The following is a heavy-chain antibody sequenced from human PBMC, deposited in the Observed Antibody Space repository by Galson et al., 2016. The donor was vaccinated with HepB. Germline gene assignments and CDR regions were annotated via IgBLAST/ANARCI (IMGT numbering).Heavy chain of an antibody. CDR3: PKATSGSAYGSRYFQH. V-gene: IGHV3-9*01. Sequence: SLRLSCATSGFTFNDYAMHWVRQAPGKGLEWVSGISWNSGRIDYADSVKGRVTVSSDNAKNSLYLQINSLRAEDTAVYYCPKATSGSAYGSRYFQHWGQGTLVTVSS. D-gene: IGHD3-10*01. CDR2: ISWNSGRI. J-gene: IGHJ1*01. CDR1: GFTFNDYA.